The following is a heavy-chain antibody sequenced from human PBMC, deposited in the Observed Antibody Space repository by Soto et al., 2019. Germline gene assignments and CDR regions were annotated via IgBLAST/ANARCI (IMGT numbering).Heavy chain of an antibody. CDR2: GSYDGSNQ. CDR1: GFTFSTYG. J-gene: IGHJ6*02. V-gene: IGHV3-30*18. CDR3: TKGGRGMDV. Sequence: QVQLVESGGGVVQPGRSLRLSCAASGFTFSTYGIHWVRQATGKGLEWVAVGSYDGSNQYYADSVKGRFTVSRDNSKNTLNLQMNSLTAEDTAVYYCTKGGRGMDVWGQGTTVTVTS. D-gene: IGHD3-16*01.